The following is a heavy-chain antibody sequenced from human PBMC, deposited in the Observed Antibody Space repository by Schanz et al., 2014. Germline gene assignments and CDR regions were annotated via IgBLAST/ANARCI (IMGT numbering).Heavy chain of an antibody. Sequence: EVQLVESGGGLVQPGGSLRLSCAASGVTFSSHVMTWVRQAPGKGLEWVSGISGSGGSTYYADSVKGRFSIPRDNSKNALYLHMNSLRAEVTAVYYCEKIRYDSSGYSLPYYGMDVWGQGTTVTVSS. CDR2: ISGSGGST. V-gene: IGHV3-23*04. CDR3: EKIRYDSSGYSLPYYGMDV. CDR1: GVTFSSHV. J-gene: IGHJ6*02. D-gene: IGHD3-22*01.